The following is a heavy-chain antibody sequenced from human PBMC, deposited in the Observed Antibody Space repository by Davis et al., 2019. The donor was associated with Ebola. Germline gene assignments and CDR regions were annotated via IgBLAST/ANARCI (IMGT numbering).Heavy chain of an antibody. J-gene: IGHJ6*02. V-gene: IGHV3-23*01. CDR3: ARDRIPSRGMDV. CDR1: GFTFSSYA. Sequence: PGGSLRLSCAASGFTFSSYAMSWVRQAPGKGLEWVSAISGSGGSTYYADSVKGRFTISRDNSKNTLYLQMNSLRAEDTAVYYCARDRIPSRGMDVWGQGTTVTVSS. CDR2: ISGSGGST.